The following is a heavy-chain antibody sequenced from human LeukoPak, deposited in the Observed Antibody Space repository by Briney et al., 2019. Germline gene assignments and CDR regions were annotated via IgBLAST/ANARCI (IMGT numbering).Heavy chain of an antibody. Sequence: AASVKVSCKASGYTFTDCYMHWERQSPGQGLQWMGWINPNSSDTNYAQKLQGRVTMATDTSTSTAYMKLRSLRSDDTAVYYCARWAIAAADPTLYYFDYWGQGTLVTVAS. J-gene: IGHJ4*02. D-gene: IGHD6-13*01. CDR3: ARWAIAAADPTLYYFDY. CDR1: GYTFTDCY. CDR2: INPNSSDT. V-gene: IGHV1-2*02.